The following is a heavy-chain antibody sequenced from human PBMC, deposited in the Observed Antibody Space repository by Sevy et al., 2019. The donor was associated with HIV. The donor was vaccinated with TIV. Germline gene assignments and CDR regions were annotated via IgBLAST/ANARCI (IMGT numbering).Heavy chain of an antibody. CDR3: AREAYTPPYCSGGSCYSYMDV. V-gene: IGHV3-48*02. D-gene: IGHD2-15*01. J-gene: IGHJ6*03. Sequence: GGSLRLSCAASGFTFSSYSMNWVRQAPGKGLEWVSYIRSSSSTIYYADSVKGRFTISRDNAKNSLYLQMNSLRDEDTAVYYCAREAYTPPYCSGGSCYSYMDVWGKGTTVTVSS. CDR2: IRSSSSTI. CDR1: GFTFSSYS.